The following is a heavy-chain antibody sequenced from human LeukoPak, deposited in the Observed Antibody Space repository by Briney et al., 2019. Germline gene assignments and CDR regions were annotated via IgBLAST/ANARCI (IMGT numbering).Heavy chain of an antibody. CDR1: GGSFSGYY. J-gene: IGHJ4*02. D-gene: IGHD1-26*01. V-gene: IGHV4-34*01. Sequence: SETLSLTCAVYGGSFSGYYWSWIRQPPGNGLEWIGEINHSGSTNYNPSLKSRVTISVDTSKNQFSLKLSSVTAADTAVYYCARRESGSYYIDYWGQGTLVTVSS. CDR2: INHSGST. CDR3: ARRESGSYYIDY.